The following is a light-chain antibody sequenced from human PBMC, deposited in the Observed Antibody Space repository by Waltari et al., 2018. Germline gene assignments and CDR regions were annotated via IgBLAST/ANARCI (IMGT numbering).Light chain of an antibody. CDR2: KAS. Sequence: DIQMTQSPSTLSASVGDTVTIPCRASPTVRAWLAWYQQKPGNAPKLLIYKASNLKSGVPSRFSGSGSGTEFTLTINSLQPDDFATYYCQHYNNYSGTFGQGTRVELK. V-gene: IGKV1-5*03. CDR1: PTVRAW. CDR3: QHYNNYSGT. J-gene: IGKJ1*01.